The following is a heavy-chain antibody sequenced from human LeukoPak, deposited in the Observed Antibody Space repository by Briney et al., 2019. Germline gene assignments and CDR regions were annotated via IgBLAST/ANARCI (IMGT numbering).Heavy chain of an antibody. J-gene: IGHJ4*02. V-gene: IGHV1-18*01. CDR1: GYTFTSYG. Sequence: GASVKVSCKASGYTFTSYGISWVRQAPGQGLEWMGWISAYNGNTNYAQKLQGRVTMTTDTSTSTAYMELRSLRSDDTAVYYCARDRLGSRGAMIVVVDFDYWGQGTLVTVSS. D-gene: IGHD3-22*01. CDR2: ISAYNGNT. CDR3: ARDRLGSRGAMIVVVDFDY.